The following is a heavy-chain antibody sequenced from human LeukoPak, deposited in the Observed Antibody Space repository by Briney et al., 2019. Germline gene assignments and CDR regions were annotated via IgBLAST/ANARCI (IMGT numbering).Heavy chain of an antibody. Sequence: SETLSLTCTVSGGSISSGSYYWSWIRQPAGKGLEWIGRIYTSGSTNYNPSLKSRVTISVDTSKNQFSLKLSSVTAADTAVYYCVAAAGPYYYYYMDVWGKGTTVTISS. CDR2: IYTSGST. CDR1: GGSISSGSYY. CDR3: VAAAGPYYYYYMDV. V-gene: IGHV4-61*02. J-gene: IGHJ6*03. D-gene: IGHD6-13*01.